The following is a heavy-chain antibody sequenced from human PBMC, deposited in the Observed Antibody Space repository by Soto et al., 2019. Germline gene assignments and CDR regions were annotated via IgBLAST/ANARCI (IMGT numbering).Heavy chain of an antibody. Sequence: QVQLVQSGAEVKKPGASVKVSCKASRYTFSGYYMHWVRQAPGQGLEWMGWINPKSGGTKYAQKFQGRVTMARDTSFNTAYMDLSRLTSDDTAVYFCAREGTGYSAFDIWGQGTMVTVSS. CDR3: AREGTGYSAFDI. D-gene: IGHD3-9*01. J-gene: IGHJ3*02. CDR1: RYTFSGYY. CDR2: INPKSGGT. V-gene: IGHV1-2*02.